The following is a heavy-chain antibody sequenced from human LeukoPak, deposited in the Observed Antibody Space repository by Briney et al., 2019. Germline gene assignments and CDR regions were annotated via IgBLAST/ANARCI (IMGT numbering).Heavy chain of an antibody. V-gene: IGHV4-39*01. CDR1: GGFISNSYY. Sequence: SETLSLTCTVSGGFISNSYYWGWIRQPPGKGLEWIGSIYYSGSTDYTPSLKSRVTIFVDTSKNQFSLKLSSVTAADTAVYFCARLRYNWILPGPDAFDIWGQGTKVTVSS. CDR3: ARLRYNWILPGPDAFDI. J-gene: IGHJ3*02. D-gene: IGHD1-1*01. CDR2: IYYSGST.